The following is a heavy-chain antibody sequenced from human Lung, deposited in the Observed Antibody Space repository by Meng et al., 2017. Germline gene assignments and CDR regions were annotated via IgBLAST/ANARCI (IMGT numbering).Heavy chain of an antibody. CDR3: ARDERATQFEY. Sequence: GQLGRSGGGGVQPGKSLGVSCEASGFSFRSYGMHWVRQAPGKGLEWVAVIWNDGSNQYYADSVKGRFSISRDNSKNTLFLQMNSLRAEDTAMYFCARDERATQFEYWGQGTLVTVSS. V-gene: IGHV3-33*01. CDR1: GFSFRSYG. J-gene: IGHJ4*02. CDR2: IWNDGSNQ.